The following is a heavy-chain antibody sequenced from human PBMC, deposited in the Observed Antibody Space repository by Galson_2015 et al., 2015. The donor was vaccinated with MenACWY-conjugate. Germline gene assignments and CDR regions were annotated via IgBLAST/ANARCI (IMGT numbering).Heavy chain of an antibody. V-gene: IGHV3-72*01. Sequence: ALRLSCAASGFTFSGHYLDWVRQAPGKGLEWIGRSRDNTNSYTTEYAASVKGRFTISRDHSKNSLYLHMNSLKTEDTAVYYCVRTLTPVTTVASHWGQGTLVTVSS. CDR2: SRDNTNSYTT. CDR3: VRTLTPVTTVASH. CDR1: GFTFSGHY. J-gene: IGHJ4*02. D-gene: IGHD4-17*01.